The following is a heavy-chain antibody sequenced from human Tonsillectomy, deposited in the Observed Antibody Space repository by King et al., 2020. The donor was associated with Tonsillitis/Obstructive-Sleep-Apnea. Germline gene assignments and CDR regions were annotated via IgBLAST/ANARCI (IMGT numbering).Heavy chain of an antibody. CDR3: ARHGGTPHLNWFDP. Sequence: QLQESGPGLVKPSETLSLTCTVSGGSISSTSYYWGWIRHPPGKGLVWIGSIYYRGSTYYNPSLKSRVTISVDTSKNQFSLKLSSVTAAETAVYYCARHGGTPHLNWFDPWGQGTLVTVSS. V-gene: IGHV4-39*01. CDR2: IYYRGST. J-gene: IGHJ5*02. D-gene: IGHD2-15*01. CDR1: GGSISSTSYY.